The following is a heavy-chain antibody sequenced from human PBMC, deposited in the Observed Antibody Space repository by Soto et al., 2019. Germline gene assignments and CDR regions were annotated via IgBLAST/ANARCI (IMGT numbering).Heavy chain of an antibody. CDR1: GDTFNFYT. CDR3: ATNYGSGSPHFDY. Sequence: QVQLVQSGAEVKKPGSPVRVSCTASGDTFNFYTISWVRQVPGQGPEWMGRIIPMLGMSNYAQKFQGRVTIMADKSTSPVDMNLSGLTSEDTAGYYCATNYGSGSPHFDYWGQGTLVTVSS. V-gene: IGHV1-69*02. J-gene: IGHJ4*02. CDR2: IIPMLGMS. D-gene: IGHD3-10*01.